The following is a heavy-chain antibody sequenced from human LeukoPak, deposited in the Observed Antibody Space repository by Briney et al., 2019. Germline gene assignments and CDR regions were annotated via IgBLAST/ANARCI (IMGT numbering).Heavy chain of an antibody. CDR2: ISSSSYI. V-gene: IGHV3-21*03. D-gene: IGHD6-19*01. CDR3: TRDLTGWSWFDP. CDR1: GFTFSSYS. J-gene: IGHJ5*02. Sequence: GGSLRLSCAASGFTFSSYSMNWVRQAPGKGLEWVSSISSSSYIYYADSVKGRFTISRDNAKNSLDLQMNSLKMEDSGLYFCTRDLTGWSWFDPWGPGTLVTVSS.